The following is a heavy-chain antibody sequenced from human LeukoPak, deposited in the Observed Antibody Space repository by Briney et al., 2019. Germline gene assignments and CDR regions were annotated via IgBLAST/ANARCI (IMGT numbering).Heavy chain of an antibody. D-gene: IGHD2-15*01. V-gene: IGHV3-66*01. CDR2: IYSGGST. CDR1: GFSVSSNY. J-gene: IGHJ4*02. CDR3: ARECCSGGSCYRIDS. Sequence: PGGSLRLSCAASGFSVSSNYMSWVRQAPGKGLEWVSVIYSGGSTYYADSVKGRFTISRDNSKNTLYLQMNSLRAEDTAVYYCARECCSGGSCYRIDSWGQGTLVTVSS.